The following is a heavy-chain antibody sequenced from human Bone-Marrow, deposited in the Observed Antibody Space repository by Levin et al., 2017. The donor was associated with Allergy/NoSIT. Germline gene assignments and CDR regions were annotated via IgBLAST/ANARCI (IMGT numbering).Heavy chain of an antibody. J-gene: IGHJ2*01. CDR1: GFTFSSYD. CDR3: AREIYDDDGWYFDL. Sequence: ASVKVSCAASGFTFSSYDMHWVRQATGKGLEWVSSIGTAGDAYYPGSVKGRFTISRENAKNSLYLQMNSLRAGDTGLYYCAREIYDDDGWYFDLWGRGTLVTVSS. CDR2: IGTAGDA. D-gene: IGHD5/OR15-5a*01. V-gene: IGHV3-13*04.